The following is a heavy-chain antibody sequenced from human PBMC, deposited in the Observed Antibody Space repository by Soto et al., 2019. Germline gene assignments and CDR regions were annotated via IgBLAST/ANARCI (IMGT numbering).Heavy chain of an antibody. J-gene: IGHJ6*01. Sequence: WGSLILPWVSSGFTFTNFAMGWVRQAPGKGLEWLGYIGCRDGTILYADSVKGRFAISIDNSKNTLYLQANSLRAEDTAVYYCTRGSYCDPASCFLPKYYFAMDVWGRGTTVTFSS. CDR2: IGCRDGTI. CDR1: GFTFTNFA. D-gene: IGHD2-2*01. V-gene: IGHV3-23*01. CDR3: TRGSYCDPASCFLPKYYFAMDV.